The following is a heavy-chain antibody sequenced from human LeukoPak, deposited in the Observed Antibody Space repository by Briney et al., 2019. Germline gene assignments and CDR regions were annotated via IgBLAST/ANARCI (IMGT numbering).Heavy chain of an antibody. CDR2: IKHSGST. D-gene: IGHD5-12*01. CDR1: GGSFSGYY. CDR3: ARGLIVATTNDYFDY. V-gene: IGHV4-34*01. J-gene: IGHJ4*02. Sequence: SETLSLTCAVYGGSFSGYYWSWIRQPPGKGLEWIGEIKHSGSTNYNPSLKSRVTISVDTSKNQFSLKLSSVTAADTAVYYCARGLIVATTNDYFDYWGQGTLVTVSS.